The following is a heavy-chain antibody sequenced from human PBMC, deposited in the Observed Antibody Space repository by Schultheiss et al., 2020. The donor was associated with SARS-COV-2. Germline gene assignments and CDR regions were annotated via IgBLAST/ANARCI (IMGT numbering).Heavy chain of an antibody. CDR1: GYTFTSYY. CDR2: INPNSGGT. V-gene: IGHV1-2*02. Sequence: ASVKVSCKAFGYTFTSYYMHWVRQAPGQGLEWMGWINPNSGGTNYAQKFQGRVTMTRDTSISTAYMELSRLRSDDTAVYYCARGARKWDYVGEEAFDIWGQGTMVTVSS. D-gene: IGHD4-23*01. CDR3: ARGARKWDYVGEEAFDI. J-gene: IGHJ3*02.